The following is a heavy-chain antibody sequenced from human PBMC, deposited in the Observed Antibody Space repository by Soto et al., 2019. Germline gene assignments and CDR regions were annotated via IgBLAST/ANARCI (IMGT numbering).Heavy chain of an antibody. CDR1: GFTLSDHY. Sequence: QPGGSLRLSCAGSGFTLSDHYIDWVRQAPGKGLEWVGRSRDKAQGYSTAYAASVKGRFTTSRDESKNSVYLQMNSLKTEDTAVYYCARDGGIAARHYYGMDVWGQGTTVTVSS. D-gene: IGHD6-6*01. J-gene: IGHJ6*02. CDR3: ARDGGIAARHYYGMDV. V-gene: IGHV3-72*01. CDR2: SRDKAQGYST.